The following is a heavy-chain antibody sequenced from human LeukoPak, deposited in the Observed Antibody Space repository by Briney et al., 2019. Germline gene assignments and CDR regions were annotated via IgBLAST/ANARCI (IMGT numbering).Heavy chain of an antibody. CDR1: GGSISSYY. CDR3: ASSRAYYYDSSGYYYFDY. CDR2: IYTSGST. D-gene: IGHD3-22*01. J-gene: IGHJ4*02. V-gene: IGHV4-4*07. Sequence: SETLSLTCTVSGGSISSYYWSWIRQPAGKGLEWIGRIYTSGSTNYNPSLKSRVTISVDKSKNQFSLKLSSVTAADTAVYYCASSRAYYYDSSGYYYFDYWGRGTLVTVSS.